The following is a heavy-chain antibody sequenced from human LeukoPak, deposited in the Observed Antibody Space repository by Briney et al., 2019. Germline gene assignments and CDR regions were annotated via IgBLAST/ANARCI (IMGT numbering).Heavy chain of an antibody. V-gene: IGHV3-23*01. CDR1: GFTFSSYA. CDR2: ISGSGGST. Sequence: GGSLRLSXAASGFTFSSYAMSWVRQAPGKGLEWVSAISGSGGSTYYAYSVKGRFTISRDNSKNTLYLQMNSLRAEDTAVYYCAKDYDFWSGRLHYFDYWGQGTLVTVSS. CDR3: AKDYDFWSGRLHYFDY. J-gene: IGHJ4*02. D-gene: IGHD3-3*01.